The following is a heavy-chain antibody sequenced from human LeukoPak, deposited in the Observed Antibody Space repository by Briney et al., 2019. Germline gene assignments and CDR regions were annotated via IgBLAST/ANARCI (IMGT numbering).Heavy chain of an antibody. J-gene: IGHJ5*02. D-gene: IGHD3-3*01. V-gene: IGHV4-39*07. CDR1: GGSISSSSYY. Sequence: PSETLSLTCTVSGGSISSSSYYWGWIRQPPGKGLEWIGSIYYRGSTYYNPSLKSRVTISVDTSKNQFSLKLSSVTAADTAVYYCARSDDFWSGPLSTPGAAWFDPWGQGTLVTVSS. CDR3: ARSDDFWSGPLSTPGAAWFDP. CDR2: IYYRGST.